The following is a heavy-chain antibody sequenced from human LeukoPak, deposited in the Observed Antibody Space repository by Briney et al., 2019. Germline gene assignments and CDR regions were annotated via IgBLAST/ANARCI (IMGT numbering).Heavy chain of an antibody. D-gene: IGHD3-9*01. CDR1: GYTFTGYY. CDR2: INPNGGGT. V-gene: IGHV1-2*02. J-gene: IGHJ4*02. CDR3: ARARSALRYFDY. Sequence: ASVKVSCKASGYTFTGYYMHWVRQAPGQGLEWMGWINPNGGGTNYAQKFQGRVTMTRDTSISTAYMELSRLRSDDTAVYYCARARSALRYFDYWGQGTLVTVSS.